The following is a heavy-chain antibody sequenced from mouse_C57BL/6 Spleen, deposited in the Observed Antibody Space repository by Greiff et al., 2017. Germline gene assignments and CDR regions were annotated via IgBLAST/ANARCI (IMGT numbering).Heavy chain of an antibody. J-gene: IGHJ2*01. CDR2: ISYDGSN. V-gene: IGHV3-6*01. Sequence: ESGPGLVKPSQSLSLTCSVTGYSITSGYYWNWIRQFPGNKLEWMGYISYDGSNNYNPSLKNRISITRDTSKNQFFLKLNSVTTEDTATYYCARGGDYYGSSPYFDYWGQGTTLTVSS. CDR1: GYSITSGYY. D-gene: IGHD1-1*01. CDR3: ARGGDYYGSSPYFDY.